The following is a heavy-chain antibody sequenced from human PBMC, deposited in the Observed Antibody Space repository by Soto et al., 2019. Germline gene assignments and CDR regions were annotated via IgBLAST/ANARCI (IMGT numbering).Heavy chain of an antibody. CDR3: ARDGGYSSGWIDY. Sequence: EVQLVESGGGLVQPGGSLRLSCAASGFTFSSYSTNWVRQAPGKGLEWVSYISSSSSTIYYADSVKGRFTISRDNAKNSLYLQMNSLRAEDTAVYYCARDGGYSSGWIDYWGQGTLVTVSS. J-gene: IGHJ4*02. D-gene: IGHD6-19*01. CDR1: GFTFSSYS. CDR2: ISSSSSTI. V-gene: IGHV3-48*01.